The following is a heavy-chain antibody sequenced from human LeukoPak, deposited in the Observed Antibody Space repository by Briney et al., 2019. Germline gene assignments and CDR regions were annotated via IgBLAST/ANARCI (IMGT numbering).Heavy chain of an antibody. CDR2: INTNTGNP. CDR1: GYTFTSYA. V-gene: IGHV7-4-1*02. D-gene: IGHD3-3*01. CDR3: ARDYYYDFWSGYFAPDF. Sequence: ASVKVSCKASGYTFTSYAMNWVRQSPGQGLEWMGWINTNTGNPTYAQGFTGRFVFFLDTSVSTAYLQISSLKADDTAVYYCARDYYYDFWSGYFAPDFWGQGTLVTVPS. J-gene: IGHJ4*02.